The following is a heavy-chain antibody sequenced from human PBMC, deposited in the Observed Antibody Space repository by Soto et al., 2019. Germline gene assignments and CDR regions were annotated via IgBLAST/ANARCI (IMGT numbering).Heavy chain of an antibody. Sequence: GASVKVSCKASAGTFSRYTISWVRQAPGQGLEWMGRIIPILGIANYAQKFQGRVTITADKSTSTAYMELSSLRSEDTAVYYCASEAQGDCSSTRCHSNHYYMDVWGKGTTVTVSS. CDR1: AGTFSRYT. V-gene: IGHV1-69*02. CDR2: IIPILGIA. CDR3: ASEAQGDCSSTRCHSNHYYMDV. J-gene: IGHJ6*03. D-gene: IGHD2-2*01.